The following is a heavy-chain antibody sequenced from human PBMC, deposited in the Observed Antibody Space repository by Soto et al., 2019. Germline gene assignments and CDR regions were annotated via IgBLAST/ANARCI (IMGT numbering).Heavy chain of an antibody. Sequence: PSETLSLTCAVYGWSFSGYYWSWIRQPPGKGLEWIGEINHSVSTNYNPSLKSRVTISVDTSKNQFSLKLSSVTAADTAVYYCARGGDYDFWSGYYNWFHPWGQGTVVTVS. CDR2: INHSVST. CDR3: ARGGDYDFWSGYYNWFHP. J-gene: IGHJ5*02. D-gene: IGHD3-3*01. V-gene: IGHV4-34*01. CDR1: GWSFSGYY.